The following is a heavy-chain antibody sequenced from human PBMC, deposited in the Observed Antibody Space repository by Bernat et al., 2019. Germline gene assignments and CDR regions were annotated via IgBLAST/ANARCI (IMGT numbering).Heavy chain of an antibody. CDR1: GYTFTGYY. V-gene: IGHV1-2*06. Sequence: QVQLVQSGAEVKKPGASVKVSCKASGYTFTGYYMHWVRQAPGQGLEWMGRINPNSGGTNYAQKCQGRVTMTRDTSISTAYMELSRLRSDDTAVYYCARDEGSTSQYYYYYIDVWGKGTTVTVP. J-gene: IGHJ6*03. CDR2: INPNSGGT. D-gene: IGHD2-2*01. CDR3: ARDEGSTSQYYYYYIDV.